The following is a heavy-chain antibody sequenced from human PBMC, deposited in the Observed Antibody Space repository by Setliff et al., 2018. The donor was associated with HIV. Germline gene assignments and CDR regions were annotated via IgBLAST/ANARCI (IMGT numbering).Heavy chain of an antibody. CDR3: ARNQGSSFGQGFDY. Sequence: SETLSLTCSVSGYSINTAYYWGWIRQSPGKGLEWIGGFHHSGSTHYNPSLKSRVTISGQTSNNQFSLQLTSVTAADTAVYYCARNQGSSFGQGFDYWGQGTLVTVSS. CDR1: GYSINTAYY. CDR2: FHHSGST. V-gene: IGHV4-38-2*01. D-gene: IGHD6-13*01. J-gene: IGHJ4*02.